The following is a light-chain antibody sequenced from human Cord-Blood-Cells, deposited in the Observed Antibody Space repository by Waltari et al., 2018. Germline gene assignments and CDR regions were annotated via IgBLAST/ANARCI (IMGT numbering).Light chain of an antibody. CDR1: QSVSSY. Sequence: PGEGATLPCRASQSVSSYLAWYQQKPGQAPRLLIYDASNRATGIPARFSGSGSGTDFTLTISSLEPEDFAVYYCQQRSNWPPLTFGGGTKVEIK. V-gene: IGKV3-11*01. CDR2: DAS. J-gene: IGKJ4*01. CDR3: QQRSNWPPLT.